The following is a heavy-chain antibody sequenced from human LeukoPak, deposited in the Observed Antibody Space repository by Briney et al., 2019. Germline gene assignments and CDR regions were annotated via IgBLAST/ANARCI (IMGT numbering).Heavy chain of an antibody. CDR2: ISAYNGNT. V-gene: IGHV1-18*01. Sequence: ASVKVSCKASGYTFTSPDISSVRQAPGQGLEWMGWISAYNGNTNYAQKFQGRVTMTTDTSTSTAYMELRRLRSDDTAVYYCARDWSYHESSDSHNWFDPWGQGTLVTVSS. J-gene: IGHJ5*02. D-gene: IGHD3-22*01. CDR3: ARDWSYHESSDSHNWFDP. CDR1: GYTFTSPD.